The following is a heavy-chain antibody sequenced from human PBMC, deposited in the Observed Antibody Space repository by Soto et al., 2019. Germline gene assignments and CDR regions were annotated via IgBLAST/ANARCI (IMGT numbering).Heavy chain of an antibody. D-gene: IGHD5-12*01. CDR1: GFTFSSYW. J-gene: IGHJ6*02. CDR2: INSDGSST. V-gene: IGHV3-74*01. Sequence: GGSLRLSCAASGFTFSSYWMHWVRQAPGKGLVWVSRINSDGSSTSYADSVKGRFTISRDNAKNTLYLQMNSLRAEDTAVYYCARGSIVATILVGVRFPFKGGYGMDVWGQGTTVTVSS. CDR3: ARGSIVATILVGVRFPFKGGYGMDV.